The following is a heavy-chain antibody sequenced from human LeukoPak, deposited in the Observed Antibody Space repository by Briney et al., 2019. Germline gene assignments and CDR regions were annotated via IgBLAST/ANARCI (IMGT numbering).Heavy chain of an antibody. CDR1: GGTFSSYA. CDR3: AREVCSGGSCYLFSNYYYGMDV. J-gene: IGHJ6*04. D-gene: IGHD2-15*01. Sequence: ASVKVSCKASGGTFSSYAISWVRQAPGQGLEWMGWIIPIFGTANYAQKFQGRVTITADESTSTAYMELSSLRSEDTAVYYCAREVCSGGSCYLFSNYYYGMDVWGKGTTVTVSS. V-gene: IGHV1-69*13. CDR2: IIPIFGTA.